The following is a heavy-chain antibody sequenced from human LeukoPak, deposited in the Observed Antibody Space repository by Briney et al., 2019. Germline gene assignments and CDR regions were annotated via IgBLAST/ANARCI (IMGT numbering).Heavy chain of an antibody. D-gene: IGHD5-18*01. Sequence: GASLRLSCAASGFTFSSYAMSWVRQAPGKGLEWVSAVSGSGGSTYYADSVKGRFTISRDNSKNTLYLQMNSLRAEDTAVYYCAKDPSKYSHGPFDYWGQGTLVTVSS. V-gene: IGHV3-23*01. J-gene: IGHJ4*02. CDR2: VSGSGGST. CDR3: AKDPSKYSHGPFDY. CDR1: GFTFSSYA.